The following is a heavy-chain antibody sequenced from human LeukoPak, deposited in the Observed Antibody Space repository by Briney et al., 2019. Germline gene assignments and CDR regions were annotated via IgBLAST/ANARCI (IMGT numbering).Heavy chain of an antibody. CDR3: ASSSIKGYCSSTSCTSYYYMDV. CDR2: INPNSGGT. CDR1: GYTFTGYY. Sequence: ASVKVSCKASGYTFTGYYMHWVRQAPGQGLEWMGWINPNSGGTNYAQKFQGRVTMTRDTSISTAYMELSRLRSDDTAVYYCASSSIKGYCSSTSCTSYYYMDVWGKGTTVTISS. J-gene: IGHJ6*03. V-gene: IGHV1-2*02. D-gene: IGHD2-2*01.